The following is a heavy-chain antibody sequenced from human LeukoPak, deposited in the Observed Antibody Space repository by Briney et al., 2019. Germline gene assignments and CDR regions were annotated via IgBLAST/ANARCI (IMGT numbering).Heavy chain of an antibody. Sequence: SETLSLTCTVSGGSISSRSYCWSWIRQPAGKGLEWIGHVHISGSTNYSSSLKSRVTISVDTSKNQFSLKLSSVTAADTAVYYCARRYGSGSSGTFDYWGQGTLVTVSS. V-gene: IGHV4-61*10. CDR2: VHISGST. D-gene: IGHD3-10*01. CDR1: GGSISSRSYC. J-gene: IGHJ4*02. CDR3: ARRYGSGSSGTFDY.